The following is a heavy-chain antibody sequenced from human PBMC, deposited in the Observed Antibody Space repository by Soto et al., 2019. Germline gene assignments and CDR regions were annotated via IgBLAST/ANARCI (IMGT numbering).Heavy chain of an antibody. CDR1: GGSISSGDYY. Sequence: SETLYLTCTVSGGSISSGDYYWSWIRQPPGKGLEWIGYIYYSGSTYYNPSLKSRVTISVDTSKNQFSLKLSSVTAAETAVYYCARAGIYCSGGSCYSHSYYYGMDVWGQGTTVTVSS. D-gene: IGHD2-15*01. V-gene: IGHV4-30-4*01. CDR2: IYYSGST. J-gene: IGHJ6*02. CDR3: ARAGIYCSGGSCYSHSYYYGMDV.